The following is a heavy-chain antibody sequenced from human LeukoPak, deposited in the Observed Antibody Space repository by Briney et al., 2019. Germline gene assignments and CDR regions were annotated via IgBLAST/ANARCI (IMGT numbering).Heavy chain of an antibody. CDR2: ISGSGGST. CDR3: AKGPKSLWFGELLPYYYGMDV. D-gene: IGHD3-10*01. Sequence: GGSLRLSCAVSGLTFSRYSMNWVRQAPGKGLEWVSAISGSGGSTYYADSVKGRFTISRDNSKNTLYLQMNSLRAEDTAVYYCAKGPKSLWFGELLPYYYGMDVWGQGTTVTVSS. V-gene: IGHV3-23*01. CDR1: GLTFSRYS. J-gene: IGHJ6*02.